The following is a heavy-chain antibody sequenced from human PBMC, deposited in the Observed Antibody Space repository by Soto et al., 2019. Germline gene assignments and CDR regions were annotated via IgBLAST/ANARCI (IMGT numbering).Heavy chain of an antibody. CDR1: GGTFSSYA. V-gene: IGHV1-69*06. Sequence: QVQLVQSGAEVKKPGSSVKVSCKASGGTFSSYAISWVRQAPGQGLEWMGGIIPIFDTVDYAQKLLGRVTTTADNATSTAYMELSSLSSEDTAVYFCAVEDCDGANCYFDWGQGAMVTVSS. CDR2: IIPIFDTV. D-gene: IGHD2-21*01. J-gene: IGHJ4*02. CDR3: AVEDCDGANCYFD.